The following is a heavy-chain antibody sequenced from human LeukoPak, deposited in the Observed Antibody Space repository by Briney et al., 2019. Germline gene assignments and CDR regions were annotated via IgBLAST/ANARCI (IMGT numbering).Heavy chain of an antibody. V-gene: IGHV7-4-1*02. CDR2: INTNTGNP. Sequence: ASVKVSCKASGYTFTKYAMNWVRQAPGQGLEWMGWINTNTGNPTYAQGFTGRFVFSLDTSFSTAYLQISRLKAEDTAVYYCARTDEVVSEAFDIWGQGTMVTVSS. J-gene: IGHJ3*02. CDR3: ARTDEVVSEAFDI. D-gene: IGHD3-22*01. CDR1: GYTFTKYA.